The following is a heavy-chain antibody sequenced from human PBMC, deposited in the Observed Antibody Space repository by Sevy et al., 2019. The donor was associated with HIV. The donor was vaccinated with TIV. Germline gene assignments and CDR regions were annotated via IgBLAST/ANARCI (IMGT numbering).Heavy chain of an antibody. V-gene: IGHV3-23*01. CDR3: AGGDTTMITDLDY. CDR2: VTSDGTT. J-gene: IGHJ4*02. D-gene: IGHD3-16*01. CDR1: GLTLTTTG. Sequence: GESLKISCAASGLTLTTTGMSWVRQVPGKGLEWVAGVTSDGTTYYADSVRDRFTVSRDNSKNTLYLQLNSLRADDTAVFYCAGGDTTMITDLDYWGQGTLVTVSS.